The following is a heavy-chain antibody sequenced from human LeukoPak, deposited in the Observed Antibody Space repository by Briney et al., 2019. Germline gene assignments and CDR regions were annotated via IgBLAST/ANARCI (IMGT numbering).Heavy chain of an antibody. CDR2: ISSSSSYI. V-gene: IGHV3-21*01. J-gene: IGHJ4*02. Sequence: GGSLRLSCSASGFAFNSYNMNWVRQAPGKGLEWVSSISSSSSYIYYADSVKGRFTISRDNAKNSLYLQMNSLRAEDTAVYYCARWSYSSGWFIDYWGQGTLVTVSS. CDR3: ARWSYSSGWFIDY. D-gene: IGHD6-19*01. CDR1: GFAFNSYN.